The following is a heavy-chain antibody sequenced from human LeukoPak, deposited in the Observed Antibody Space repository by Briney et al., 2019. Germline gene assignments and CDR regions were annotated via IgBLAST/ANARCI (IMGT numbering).Heavy chain of an antibody. CDR2: IYYSGST. CDR1: GDSISSYY. J-gene: IGHJ6*03. Sequence: KTSETLSLTCTVSGDSISSYYWSWIRQPPGKGLEWIGYIYYSGSTNYNPSLKSRVTISVDTSKNQFSLKLSSVTAADTAVYYCARERSTNYYYYMDVWGKGTTVTVSS. D-gene: IGHD5/OR15-5a*01. V-gene: IGHV4-59*01. CDR3: ARERSTNYYYYMDV.